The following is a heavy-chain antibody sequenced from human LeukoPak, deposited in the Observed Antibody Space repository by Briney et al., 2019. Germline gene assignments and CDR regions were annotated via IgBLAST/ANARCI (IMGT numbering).Heavy chain of an antibody. Sequence: ASVKVSCRASGYTFISYDIVWLRQATGQGLEWMGYMNPKSGNTDYVQNFQGRVTMTRDTSITTAYMELSGLRSEDTAVYYCARKIASTRLGVRYYYMDVWGEGTTVTISS. CDR1: GYTFISYD. CDR2: MNPKSGNT. V-gene: IGHV1-8*01. CDR3: ARKIASTRLGVRYYYMDV. D-gene: IGHD2-2*01. J-gene: IGHJ6*03.